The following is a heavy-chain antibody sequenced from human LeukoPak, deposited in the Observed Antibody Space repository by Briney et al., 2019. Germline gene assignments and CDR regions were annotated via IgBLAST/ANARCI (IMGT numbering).Heavy chain of an antibody. Sequence: SETLSLTCAVYGGSFSGYYWSWIRQPPGKGLEWIGAINHSGSTNYNPSLKSRVTISVDTSKNQFSLKLSSVTAADTAVYYCARGTVVTPFDYWGQGTLVTVSS. D-gene: IGHD4-23*01. CDR3: ARGTVVTPFDY. J-gene: IGHJ4*02. CDR2: INHSGST. CDR1: GGSFSGYY. V-gene: IGHV4-34*01.